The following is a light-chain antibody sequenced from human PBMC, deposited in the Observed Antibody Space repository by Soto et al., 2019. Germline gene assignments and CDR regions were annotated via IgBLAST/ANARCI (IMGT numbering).Light chain of an antibody. J-gene: IGLJ2*01. CDR3: CSYAGSFDVV. V-gene: IGLV2-23*01. CDR1: RSHIGGYNV. Sequence: QSVLTQAASVYSDPVHARTISCKGTRSHIGGYNVVSWYQQHPGKAPKAIVYEGIKRPSGVSDRFSGSTSGSTASLTISGLQADDEADYYCCSYAGSFDVVFCGGTTVTVL. CDR2: EGI.